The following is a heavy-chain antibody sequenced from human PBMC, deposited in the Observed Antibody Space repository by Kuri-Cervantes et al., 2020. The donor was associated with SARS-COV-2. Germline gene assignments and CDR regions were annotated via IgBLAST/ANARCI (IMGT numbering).Heavy chain of an antibody. J-gene: IGHJ6*02. Sequence: SVKVSCKASGGTFSSYAISWVRQAPGQGLEWMGGIIPIFGTANYAQKFQGRVTITADESTSTAYMELSSLRSDDTAVYYCARGRTSWGVRGHMDVWGQGTTVTVSS. V-gene: IGHV1-69*13. CDR1: GGTFSSYA. CDR3: ARGRTSWGVRGHMDV. CDR2: IIPIFGTA. D-gene: IGHD3-16*01.